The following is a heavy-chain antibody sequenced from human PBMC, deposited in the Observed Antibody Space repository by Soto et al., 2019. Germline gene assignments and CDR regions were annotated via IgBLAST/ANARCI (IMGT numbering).Heavy chain of an antibody. D-gene: IGHD6-19*01. V-gene: IGHV5-51*01. CDR3: ARLVAAAWASIAVAGAFDY. CDR1: GYSFTSYW. CDR2: IYPGDSDT. J-gene: IGHJ4*02. Sequence: GESLKISCKGSGYSFTSYWIGWVRQMPGKGLEWMGIIYPGDSDTRYSPSFQGQVTISADKSISTAYLQWSSLKASDTAMYYCARLVAAAWASIAVAGAFDYWGQGTLVTVSS.